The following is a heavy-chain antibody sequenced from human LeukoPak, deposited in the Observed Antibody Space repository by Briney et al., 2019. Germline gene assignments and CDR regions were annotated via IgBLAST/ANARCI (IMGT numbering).Heavy chain of an antibody. CDR2: INPSGGST. CDR1: GYTFTSYY. Sequence: ASVKVSCKASGYTFTSYYMHWVRQAPGQGLEWMGIINPSGGSTSYAQKFQGRVTITADESTSTAYMELSSLRSEDTAVYYCARASRYYGSGIGNYWGQGTLVTVSS. J-gene: IGHJ4*02. D-gene: IGHD3-10*01. V-gene: IGHV1-46*01. CDR3: ARASRYYGSGIGNY.